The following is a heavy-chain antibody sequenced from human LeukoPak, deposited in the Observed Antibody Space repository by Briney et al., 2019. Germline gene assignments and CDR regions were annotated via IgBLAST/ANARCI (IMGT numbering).Heavy chain of an antibody. V-gene: IGHV3-48*02. CDR3: ARGGRWLRSPIDY. CDR2: ISSSSDTI. J-gene: IGHJ4*02. Sequence: GGSLRLSCAASGFTFCSCSMNWVRQAPGKGLEWVSYISSSSDTIYYADSVKGRFTISRDNAKSSLYLQMNSLRNEDTAVYYCARGGRWLRSPIDYWGQGTLVTVSS. CDR1: GFTFCSCS. D-gene: IGHD5-24*01.